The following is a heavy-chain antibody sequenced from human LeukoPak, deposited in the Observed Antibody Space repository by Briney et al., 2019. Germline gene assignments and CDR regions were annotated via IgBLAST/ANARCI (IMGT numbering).Heavy chain of an antibody. J-gene: IGHJ4*02. CDR1: GFTFSTYN. CDR2: ISSSGSTI. Sequence: PGGSLRLSCAASGFTFSTYNMNWVRQAPGKGLEWVSYISSSGSTIYYPDSVKGRFTISRDNAKNSLYLQMNSLRAEDTAVYYCASLDYYGSGSYYPPPFDYWGQGTLVTVSS. V-gene: IGHV3-48*01. CDR3: ASLDYYGSGSYYPPPFDY. D-gene: IGHD3-10*01.